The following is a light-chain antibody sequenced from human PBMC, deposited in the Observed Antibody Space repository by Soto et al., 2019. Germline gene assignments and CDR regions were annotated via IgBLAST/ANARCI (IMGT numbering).Light chain of an antibody. CDR3: CSFAGSSTFYV. J-gene: IGLJ1*01. V-gene: IGLV2-23*01. CDR1: SSDVGSSNL. CDR2: EGS. Sequence: QSALTQPASVSGSPGQSITISCTGTSSDVGSSNLVSWYQQDPGKAPKLIIYEGSRRPSGVSGRLSGSKSGNTASLTISGLQAEDEADYYCCSFAGSSTFYVFGTGTKLTVL.